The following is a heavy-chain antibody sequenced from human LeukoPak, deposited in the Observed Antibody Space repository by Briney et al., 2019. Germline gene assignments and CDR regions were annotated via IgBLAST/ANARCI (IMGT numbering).Heavy chain of an antibody. CDR1: GFTFSNYW. D-gene: IGHD7-27*01. J-gene: IGHJ4*02. CDR3: ARELGIDY. Sequence: GGSLRLSCAASGFTFSNYWMHWVRQAPGKGLEWVANIKQDGSEKYYVDSVKGRFTISRDNAKNSLYLQMNSLRAEDTAVYYCARELGIDYWGQGTLVTVSS. V-gene: IGHV3-7*01. CDR2: IKQDGSEK.